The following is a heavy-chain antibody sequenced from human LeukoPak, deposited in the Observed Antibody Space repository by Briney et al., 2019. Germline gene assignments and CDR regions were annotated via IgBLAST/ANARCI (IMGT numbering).Heavy chain of an antibody. V-gene: IGHV4-39*01. CDR1: GGSISSSSYY. J-gene: IGHJ1*01. D-gene: IGHD6-19*01. CDR2: IYYSGST. CDR3: ARGDSSGWTDGFQH. Sequence: SETLSLTCTVSGGSISSSSYYWGWIRQPPGKGLEWIGSIYYSGSTYYNPSLKSRVTISVDTSKNQFSLKLSSVTAADTAVYYCARGDSSGWTDGFQHWGQGTLVTVSS.